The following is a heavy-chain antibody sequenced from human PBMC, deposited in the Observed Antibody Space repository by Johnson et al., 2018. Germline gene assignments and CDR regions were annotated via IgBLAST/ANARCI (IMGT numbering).Heavy chain of an antibody. D-gene: IGHD3-16*01. V-gene: IGHV3-23*01. Sequence: VQLQESGGGLVQPGGSLRLSCATSGLPSAMSWVRQPAGKGLEWVSAINGRSDGTYYADSVKGRFTISRARSTNTLYLQMNSLRVEDTAVYYWAKDGGVAVALRYTDVWGRGTAVTVSS. J-gene: IGHJ6*03. CDR3: AKDGGVAVALRYTDV. CDR2: INGRSDGT. CDR1: GLPSA.